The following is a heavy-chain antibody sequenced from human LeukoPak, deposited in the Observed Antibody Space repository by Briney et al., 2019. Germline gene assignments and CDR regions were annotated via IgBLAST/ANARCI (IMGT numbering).Heavy chain of an antibody. Sequence: GRSLRLSCAASGFTFSSYGMHWVRQAPGKGLEWVAVISYDGSNKYYADSVKGRFTISRDNSKNTLYLQMNSLRAEDTAVYYCAKDSPVAAAGFDYWAREPWSPSPQ. CDR1: GFTFSSYG. CDR2: ISYDGSNK. V-gene: IGHV3-30*18. CDR3: AKDSPVAAAGFDY. J-gene: IGHJ4*02. D-gene: IGHD6-13*01.